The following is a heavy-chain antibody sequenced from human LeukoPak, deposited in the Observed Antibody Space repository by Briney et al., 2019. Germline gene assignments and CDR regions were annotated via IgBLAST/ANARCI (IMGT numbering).Heavy chain of an antibody. J-gene: IGHJ6*03. CDR3: ARHRVFDGSSYSYNYIDV. CDR1: GYSFTNYW. D-gene: IGHD6-13*01. CDR2: IYPGDSHT. Sequence: GESLKISCEGSGYSFTNYWIGWVRQMPGKGLQWMGIIYPGDSHTRYSPSFQGQVTISVDKSINTAYLQWSSLKASDTAIYYCARHRVFDGSSYSYNYIDVWGKGTTVTVSS. V-gene: IGHV5-51*01.